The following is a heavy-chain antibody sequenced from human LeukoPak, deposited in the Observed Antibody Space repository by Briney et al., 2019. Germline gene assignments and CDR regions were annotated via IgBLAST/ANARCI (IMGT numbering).Heavy chain of an antibody. J-gene: IGHJ4*02. D-gene: IGHD2-15*01. CDR3: ARYCSGGSCYPGY. CDR2: INPNSGGT. V-gene: IGHV1-2*02. Sequence: ASVKVSCKASGYTFTGYYMHWVRQAPGQGLEWMGWINPNSGGTNYAQKFRGRVTMTRDTSISTAYMELSRLRSDDTAVYYCARYCSGGSCYPGYWGQGTLVTVSS. CDR1: GYTFTGYY.